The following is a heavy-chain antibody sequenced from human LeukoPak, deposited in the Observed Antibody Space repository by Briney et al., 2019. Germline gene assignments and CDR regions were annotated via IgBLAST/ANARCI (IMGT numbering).Heavy chain of an antibody. J-gene: IGHJ3*02. Sequence: GGSLRLSCEASGFTFTNAWMNWVRQAPGKGPEWVGRMKSKRDGGATEYAAPVKGRFTISRDDSKNTVYLQMNSLKTEDTGVYYCTTALNLTGLYQPIAAFDIWGQGTLVTVSS. CDR2: MKSKRDGGAT. V-gene: IGHV3-15*01. CDR1: GFTFTNAW. D-gene: IGHD3-9*01. CDR3: TTALNLTGLYQPIAAFDI.